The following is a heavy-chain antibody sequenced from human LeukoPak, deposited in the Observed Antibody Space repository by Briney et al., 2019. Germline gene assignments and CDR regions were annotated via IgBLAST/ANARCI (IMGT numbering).Heavy chain of an antibody. J-gene: IGHJ6*03. CDR2: IYYSGST. D-gene: IGHD3-10*01. CDR3: ARHVGYYGSGRSHYYYYYYMDV. V-gene: IGHV4-39*01. CDR1: GGSFSGYY. Sequence: SETLSLTCAVYGGSFSGYYWGWIRQPPGKGLEWIGSIYYSGSTYYNPSLKSRVTISVDTSKNQFSLKLSSVTAADTAVYYCARHVGYYGSGRSHYYYYYYMDVWGKGTTVTISS.